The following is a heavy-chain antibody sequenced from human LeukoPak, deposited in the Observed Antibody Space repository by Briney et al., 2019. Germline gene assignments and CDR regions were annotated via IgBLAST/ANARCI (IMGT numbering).Heavy chain of an antibody. D-gene: IGHD2-21*02. Sequence: GGSLRLSCEASGFTFSSYWMHWVRQAPGKGLVWVSRITADGSGAHYADSVRGRFIISRDNAKNTVYLQMNSLRAEDTAVYYCVRFAVVTAGDYWGQGTLVTVSS. CDR2: ITADGSGA. V-gene: IGHV3-74*01. CDR1: GFTFSSYW. J-gene: IGHJ4*02. CDR3: VRFAVVTAGDY.